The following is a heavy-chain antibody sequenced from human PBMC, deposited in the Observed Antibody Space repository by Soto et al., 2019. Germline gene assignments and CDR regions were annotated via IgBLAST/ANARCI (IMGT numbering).Heavy chain of an antibody. V-gene: IGHV4-39*01. J-gene: IGHJ6*02. CDR1: GGSISSSSYY. D-gene: IGHD3-3*01. CDR3: AGTIFGVVIGNYYGMDV. Sequence: SETLSLTCTVSGGSISSSSYYWGWIRQPPGKGLEWIGSIYYSGSTYYNPSLKSRVTISVDTSKNQFSLKLSSVTAADTAVYYCAGTIFGVVIGNYYGMDVWGLGTLVTVSS. CDR2: IYYSGST.